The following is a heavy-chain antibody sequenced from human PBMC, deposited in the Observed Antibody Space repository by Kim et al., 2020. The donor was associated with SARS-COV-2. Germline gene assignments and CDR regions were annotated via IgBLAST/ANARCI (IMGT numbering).Heavy chain of an antibody. J-gene: IGHJ3*02. V-gene: IGHV3-73*01. CDR2: IRSNANSNAS. CDR1: GFTFSDSA. Sequence: GGSLRLSCAASGFTFSDSAMYWVRQASGKGLEWVGRIRSNANSNASAYDVSVRGRFIISRDDSKNTAYLQMNSMKTEDASIYYCTIVSPYSNRLWDSFDIWGQGTMVTVSS. D-gene: IGHD4-4*01. CDR3: TIVSPYSNRLWDSFDI.